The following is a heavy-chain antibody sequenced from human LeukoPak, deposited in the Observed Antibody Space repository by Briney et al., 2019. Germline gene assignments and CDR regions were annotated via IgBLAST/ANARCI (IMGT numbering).Heavy chain of an antibody. CDR3: ARAIAAAGTGWFDP. CDR2: ISAYNGNT. J-gene: IGHJ5*02. Sequence: ASVKVSCKASGYTFTSYGISWVRQAPGQGLEWMGWISAYNGNTNYAQKLQGRVTMTTDTSTSTAYMELRSLRSDDTAVYYCARAIAAAGTGWFDPWGQGTLVTVSS. D-gene: IGHD6-13*01. CDR1: GYTFTSYG. V-gene: IGHV1-18*01.